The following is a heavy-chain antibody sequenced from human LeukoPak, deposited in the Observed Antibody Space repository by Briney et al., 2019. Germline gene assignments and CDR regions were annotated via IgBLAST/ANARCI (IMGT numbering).Heavy chain of an antibody. Sequence: GGSLRLSCAASGFTFSSYGMHWVRQAPGKGLEWVAVIWYDGSNKYYADSVKGRFTISSDNSKNTLYLQMNSLRAEDTAVYYCARDSRIAAAGVFDYWGQGTLVTVSS. D-gene: IGHD6-13*01. CDR3: ARDSRIAAAGVFDY. V-gene: IGHV3-33*01. J-gene: IGHJ4*02. CDR1: GFTFSSYG. CDR2: IWYDGSNK.